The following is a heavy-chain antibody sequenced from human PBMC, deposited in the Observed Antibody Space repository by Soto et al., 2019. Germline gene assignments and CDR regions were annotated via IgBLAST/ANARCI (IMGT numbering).Heavy chain of an antibody. D-gene: IGHD3-22*01. Sequence: QVQLVQSRAEVKKPGSSVKVSCKASGGTFSSYAISWVRQAPGQGLEWMGGIIPIFGTANYAQKFQGRVTITADESTSTAYMELSSLRSEDTAVYYCARGGQGIRYDSRATPLDYYYYGMDVWGQGTTVTVSS. CDR2: IIPIFGTA. V-gene: IGHV1-69*01. J-gene: IGHJ6*02. CDR1: GGTFSSYA. CDR3: ARGGQGIRYDSRATPLDYYYYGMDV.